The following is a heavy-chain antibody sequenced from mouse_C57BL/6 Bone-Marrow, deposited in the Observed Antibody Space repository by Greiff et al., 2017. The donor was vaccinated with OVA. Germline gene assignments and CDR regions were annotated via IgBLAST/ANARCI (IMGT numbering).Heavy chain of an antibody. D-gene: IGHD2-2*01. Sequence: EVMLVESGGGLVQPGGSMKLSCVASGFTFSNYWMNWVRQSPEKGLEWVAQIRLKSDNYATHYAESVKGRFTISRDDSKSSVYLQMNNLRAEDTGIYYCTDILLWLRREAYWGQGTLVTVSA. J-gene: IGHJ3*01. CDR2: IRLKSDNYAT. CDR1: GFTFSNYW. CDR3: TDILLWLRREAY. V-gene: IGHV6-3*01.